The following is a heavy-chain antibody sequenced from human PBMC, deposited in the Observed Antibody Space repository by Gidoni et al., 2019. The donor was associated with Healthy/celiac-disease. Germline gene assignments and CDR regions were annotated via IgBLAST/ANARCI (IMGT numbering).Heavy chain of an antibody. J-gene: IGHJ4*02. CDR2: ISGSGGST. V-gene: IGHV3-23*01. CDR1: GFTFSSYA. CDR3: AKGTYGDYRTPIDY. D-gene: IGHD4-17*01. Sequence: EVQLLESGGGLVQPGGSLRRSCAASGFTFSSYAMSWVRQAPGKGLAWVSAISGSGGSTYSADSVKGRFTISRDNSKNTLYLQMNSLRAEDTAVYYCAKGTYGDYRTPIDYWGQGTLVTVSS.